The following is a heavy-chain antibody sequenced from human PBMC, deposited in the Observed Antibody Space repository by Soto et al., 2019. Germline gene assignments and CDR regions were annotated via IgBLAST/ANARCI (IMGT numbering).Heavy chain of an antibody. V-gene: IGHV3-49*03. CDR3: TRYDFWSGHNPYYFDY. CDR1: GFTFGDYA. D-gene: IGHD3-3*01. CDR2: IRSKAYGGTT. Sequence: GGSLRPSCTASGFTFGDYAMSWFRQAPGKALEWVGFIRSKAYGGTTEYAASVKGRFTISRDDSKSIAYLQMNSLKTEDTAVYYCTRYDFWSGHNPYYFDYWGQGTLVTVCS. J-gene: IGHJ4*02.